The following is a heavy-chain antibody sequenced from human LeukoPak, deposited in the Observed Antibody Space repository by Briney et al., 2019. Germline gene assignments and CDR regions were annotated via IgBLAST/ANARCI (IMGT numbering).Heavy chain of an antibody. J-gene: IGHJ4*02. D-gene: IGHD6-19*01. CDR2: ISSSSSYT. CDR3: ASNVAGKGDY. V-gene: IGHV3-11*06. Sequence: GGSLRLSCAASGFTFSDYYMSWTRQAPGKGLEWVSYISSSSSYTNYADSVKGRFTISRDNAKNSLYLQMNSLRAEDTAVYYCASNVAGKGDYWGQGTLVTVSS. CDR1: GFTFSDYY.